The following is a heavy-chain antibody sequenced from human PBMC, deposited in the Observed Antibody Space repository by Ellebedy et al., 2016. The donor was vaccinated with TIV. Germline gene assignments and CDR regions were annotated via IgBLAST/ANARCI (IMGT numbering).Heavy chain of an antibody. CDR2: INTNTGNP. CDR3: ARAEGKQGGYFDL. CDR1: GYTFSSYA. J-gene: IGHJ2*01. V-gene: IGHV7-4-1*02. Sequence: AASVKVSCKAAGYTFSSYAMNWVRRAPGQGLEWMGWINTNTGNPTYAQGFTGRFVFSLDTSVSTAYLQISSLKAEDTAVYSCARAEGKQGGYFDLWGRGTLVTVSS.